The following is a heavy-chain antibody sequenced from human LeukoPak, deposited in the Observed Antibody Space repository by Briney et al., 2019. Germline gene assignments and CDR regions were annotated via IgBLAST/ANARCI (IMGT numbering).Heavy chain of an antibody. Sequence: PGGSLRLSCAASGFTFSNAWMSWIRQAPGKGLEWVGRTKSKSDGGTTDYAAPVKGRFTISRDDSKSTFYMQMNSLKTEDTAVYYCTRIRGGYFDYRGQGTLVTVSS. V-gene: IGHV3-15*01. CDR2: TKSKSDGGTT. J-gene: IGHJ4*02. D-gene: IGHD2/OR15-2a*01. CDR1: GFTFSNAW. CDR3: TRIRGGYFDY.